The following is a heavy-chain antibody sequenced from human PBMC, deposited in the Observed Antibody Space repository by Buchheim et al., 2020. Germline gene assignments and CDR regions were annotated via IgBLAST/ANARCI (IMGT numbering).Heavy chain of an antibody. V-gene: IGHV2-70*04. CDR2: IDWDDDK. CDR1: GFSLSTSGMR. CDR3: ARIGNYYDSSGYWRDYFDY. Sequence: QVPLQESGPALVKPTQTLTLTCTFSGFSLSTSGMRVSWIRQPPGKALEWLARIDWDDDKFYSTSLKTRVTISKDTSKNQVVLTMTNMDPVDTATYYCARIGNYYDSSGYWRDYFDYWGQGTL. J-gene: IGHJ4*02. D-gene: IGHD3-22*01.